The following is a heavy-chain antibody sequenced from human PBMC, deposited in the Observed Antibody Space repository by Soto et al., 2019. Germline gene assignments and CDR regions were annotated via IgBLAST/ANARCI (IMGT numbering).Heavy chain of an antibody. J-gene: IGHJ5*02. CDR3: ARSHVLMVDNWFDP. CDR2: IYYSGST. Sequence: PSETLSLTCTVSGGSISSYYRSWIRQPPGKGLEWIGYIYYSGSTNYNPSLKSRVTISVDTSKNQFSLKLSSVTAADTAVYYCARSHVLMVDNWFDPWGQGTLVTVSS. CDR1: GGSISSYY. V-gene: IGHV4-59*01. D-gene: IGHD2-8*01.